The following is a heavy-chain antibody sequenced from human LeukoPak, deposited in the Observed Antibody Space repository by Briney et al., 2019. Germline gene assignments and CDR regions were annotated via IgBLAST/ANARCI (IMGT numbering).Heavy chain of an antibody. CDR3: ARDHLEYYDYVWGSYRPTKTFDY. V-gene: IGHV3-11*01. CDR1: GFTFSDYY. D-gene: IGHD3-16*02. J-gene: IGHJ4*02. CDR2: ISSSGSAI. Sequence: GGSLRLSCAASGFTFSDYYMSWIRQAPGKGLEWVSYISSSGSAIYYADSVKGRFTISRDNAKNSLYLQMNSLRAEDTAVYYCARDHLEYYDYVWGSYRPTKTFDYWGQGTLVTVSS.